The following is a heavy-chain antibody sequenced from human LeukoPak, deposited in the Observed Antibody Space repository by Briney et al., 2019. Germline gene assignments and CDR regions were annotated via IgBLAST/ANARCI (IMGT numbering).Heavy chain of an antibody. CDR3: AKDLPAAYFDY. CDR2: VRSDGGIK. V-gene: IGHV3-30*02. CDR1: GFTFSNYG. D-gene: IGHD2-2*01. Sequence: GGSLRLSCAASGFTFSNYGMHWVRQAPGKGLEWVAFVRSDGGIKYYADSVKGRFTISRDNSRTMLHLQMNSLRAEDTAVYHCAKDLPAAYFDYWGQGTLVTVSS. J-gene: IGHJ4*02.